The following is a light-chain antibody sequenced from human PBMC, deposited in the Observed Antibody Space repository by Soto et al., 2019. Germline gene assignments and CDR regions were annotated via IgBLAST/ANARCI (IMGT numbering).Light chain of an antibody. CDR1: ISNIGAGYD. CDR3: QSYGSSPSANFV. J-gene: IGLJ1*01. V-gene: IGLV1-40*01. CDR2: GND. Sequence: QSVLTQPPSLSGAPGQRVTISCTGSISNIGAGYDVHWYQQLPGKAPKLLIYGNDNRPSGVPERFSGSKSGTSASLAITGLRADDEADYYCQSYGSSPSANFVFGTGTKVTVL.